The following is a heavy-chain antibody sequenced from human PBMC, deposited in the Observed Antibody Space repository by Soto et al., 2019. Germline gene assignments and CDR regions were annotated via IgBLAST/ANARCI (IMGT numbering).Heavy chain of an antibody. CDR2: INHSGST. D-gene: IGHD2-15*01. CDR3: ASLLVGYYYYGMDV. CDR1: GGSFSGYY. J-gene: IGHJ6*02. V-gene: IGHV4-34*01. Sequence: QVQLQQWGAGLLKPSETLSLTCAVYGGSFSGYYWSWIRQPPGKELEWIGDINHSGSTNYNPSLKSLVTISVDTTNNQFSLKLSSVTAADTAVYYCASLLVGYYYYGMDVWGQGTTVTVSS.